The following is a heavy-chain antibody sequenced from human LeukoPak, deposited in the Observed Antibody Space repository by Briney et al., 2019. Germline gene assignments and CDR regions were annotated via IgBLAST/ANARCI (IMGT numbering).Heavy chain of an antibody. V-gene: IGHV3-21*06. J-gene: IGHJ4*02. CDR3: ARDFGRSSTSPTPLDS. D-gene: IGHD2-2*01. Sequence: GGSLRLSCAASGFTFSVYGMNWVRQAPGKGLEWVSFISGRSGYIYYADSVKGRFTISRDNANNSLFLQMNSLRAEDTAVYYCARDFGRSSTSPTPLDSWGQGTLVTVSS. CDR2: ISGRSGYI. CDR1: GFTFSVYG.